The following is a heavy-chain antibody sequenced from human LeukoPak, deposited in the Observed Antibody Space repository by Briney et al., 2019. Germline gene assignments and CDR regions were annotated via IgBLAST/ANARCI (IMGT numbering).Heavy chain of an antibody. CDR2: IYYSGST. CDR3: ARDLGYSGFDWAP. V-gene: IGHV4-59*01. J-gene: IGHJ5*02. CDR1: GGSISSYY. Sequence: SETLSLTCTVSGGSISSYYWSWIRQPPGKGPEWIGYIYYSGSTNYNPSLKSRVTISVDTSKNQFSLKLSSVTAADTAVYYCARDLGYSGFDWAPWGQGTLVTVSS. D-gene: IGHD5-12*01.